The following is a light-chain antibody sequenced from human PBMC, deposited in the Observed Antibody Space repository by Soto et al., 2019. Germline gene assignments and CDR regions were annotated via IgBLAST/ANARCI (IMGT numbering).Light chain of an antibody. CDR1: SSDVGGYNY. CDR3: SSYTSSTIYV. V-gene: IGLV2-14*03. Sequence: QSVLTQPASVSGSPGQSITISCTGTSSDVGGYNYVSWYQQHPGKAPKLLIYDVSNRPSGVSDRFSGSKSGNTASLTISGLQAGDEAAYYCSSYTSSTIYVFGTGTKVTVL. CDR2: DVS. J-gene: IGLJ1*01.